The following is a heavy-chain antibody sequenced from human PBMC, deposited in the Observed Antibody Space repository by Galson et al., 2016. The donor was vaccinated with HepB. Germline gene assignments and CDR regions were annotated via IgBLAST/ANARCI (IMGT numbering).Heavy chain of an antibody. CDR1: GFTSYV. CDR2: ISYDGSNK. Sequence: SLRLSCAASGFTSYVMHWVRQAPGKGLEWVAVISYDGSNKYYADSVKGRFTISRDNSKNTLYLQMNSLRAEDTAMYYCVEGWSFAYWGQGTLVTVSS. V-gene: IGHV3-30-3*01. CDR3: VEGWSFAY. J-gene: IGHJ4*02. D-gene: IGHD6-19*01.